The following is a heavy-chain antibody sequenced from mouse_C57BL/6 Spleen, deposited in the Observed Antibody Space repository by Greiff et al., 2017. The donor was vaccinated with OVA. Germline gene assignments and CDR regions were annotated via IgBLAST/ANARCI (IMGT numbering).Heavy chain of an antibody. CDR3: AREGYDGYYSWFAY. V-gene: IGHV1-80*01. CDR1: GYAFSSYW. Sequence: VQLQQSGAELVKPGASVKISCKASGYAFSSYWMNWVKQRPGKGLEWIGQIYPGDGDTNYNGKFKGKATLTADKSSSAAYMQLSSLTSEDSAVYFCAREGYDGYYSWFAYWGQGTLVTVSA. J-gene: IGHJ3*01. CDR2: IYPGDGDT. D-gene: IGHD2-3*01.